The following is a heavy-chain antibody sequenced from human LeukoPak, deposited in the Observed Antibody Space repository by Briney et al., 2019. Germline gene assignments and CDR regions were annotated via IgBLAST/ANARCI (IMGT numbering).Heavy chain of an antibody. CDR1: GGSISSGSYY. J-gene: IGHJ3*02. Sequence: SETLPLTCTVSGGSISSGSYYWSWIRQPAGKGLEWIGRIYTSGSTNYNPPLKSRVTISVDTSKNQFSLKLSSVTAADTAVYYCARRLRVSRSAFDIWGQGTMVTVSS. CDR3: ARRLRVSRSAFDI. CDR2: IYTSGST. V-gene: IGHV4-61*02. D-gene: IGHD4-17*01.